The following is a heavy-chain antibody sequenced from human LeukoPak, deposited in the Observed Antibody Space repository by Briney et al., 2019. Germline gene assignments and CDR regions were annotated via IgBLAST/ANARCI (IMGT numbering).Heavy chain of an antibody. Sequence: PSETLSLTCAVYGGSFSGYYWSWIRQPPGKGLEWIGEINHSGSTNYNPSLKSRVTISVDKSQNQISLKLSYVTAADTAVYYCARIQLSYYYYYYGMDVWGQGTTVTVSS. CDR2: INHSGST. V-gene: IGHV4-34*01. CDR1: GGSFSGYY. CDR3: ARIQLSYYYYYYGMDV. D-gene: IGHD5-18*01. J-gene: IGHJ6*02.